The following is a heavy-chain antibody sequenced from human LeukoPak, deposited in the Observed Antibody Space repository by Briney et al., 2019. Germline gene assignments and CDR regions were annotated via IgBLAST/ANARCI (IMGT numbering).Heavy chain of an antibody. CDR3: ARLIGNYYDSSGYSYGA. D-gene: IGHD3-22*01. Sequence: PSETLSLTCTVSGGSISSSSYYWGWIRQPPGKGLEWIGSIYYSGSTYYNPSLKSRVTISVDTFKNQFSLKLSSVTAADTAVYYCARLIGNYYDSSGYSYGAWGQGTLVTVSS. CDR1: GGSISSSSYY. V-gene: IGHV4-39*01. J-gene: IGHJ4*02. CDR2: IYYSGST.